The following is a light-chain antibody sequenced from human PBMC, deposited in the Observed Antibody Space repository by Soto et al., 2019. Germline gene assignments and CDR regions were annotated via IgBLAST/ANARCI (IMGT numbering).Light chain of an antibody. Sequence: DIQMTQSPSTLSASVGDRVTITCRASQSISSWLAWYQQKPGKAPKLLIYDASSLESGVPSRFSGSGSGTEFTLTISSLQPDDFATYYCQQYNSYSRTFGQGTTVDIX. CDR1: QSISSW. CDR2: DAS. V-gene: IGKV1-5*01. J-gene: IGKJ1*01. CDR3: QQYNSYSRT.